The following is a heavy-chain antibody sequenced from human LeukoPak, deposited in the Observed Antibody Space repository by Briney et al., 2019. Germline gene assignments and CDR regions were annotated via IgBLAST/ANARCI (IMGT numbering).Heavy chain of an antibody. CDR3: TRSYGSGSYYKEDFDY. D-gene: IGHD3-10*01. V-gene: IGHV3-73*01. J-gene: IGHJ4*02. CDR1: GFTFSGSA. CDR2: IRSKANSYAT. Sequence: GGSLRLSCAASGFTFSGSAMHWVRQASGKGLEWVGRIRSKANSYATAYAASVKGRFTISRDDSKNTAYLQMNSLKTEDTAVYYCTRSYGSGSYYKEDFDYWGQGTLVTVSS.